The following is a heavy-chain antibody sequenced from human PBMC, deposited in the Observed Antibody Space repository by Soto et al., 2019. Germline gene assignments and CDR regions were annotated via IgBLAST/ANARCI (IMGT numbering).Heavy chain of an antibody. V-gene: IGHV3-30*18. CDR3: AKDALGKGYFDY. Sequence: QVQLVESGGGVVQPGRSLRLSCAASGFTFSSYGMHWVRQAPGKGLEWVAVISYDGSNKYYADSVKGRFTISRDNSKNTLYRQMNSLRAEDTAVYYCAKDALGKGYFDYWGQGTLVTVSS. J-gene: IGHJ4*02. CDR2: ISYDGSNK. CDR1: GFTFSSYG.